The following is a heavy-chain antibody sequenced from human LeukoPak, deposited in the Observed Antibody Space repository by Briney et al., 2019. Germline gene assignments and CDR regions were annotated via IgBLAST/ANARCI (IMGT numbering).Heavy chain of an antibody. Sequence: GGSLRLSCAASGFTVSSNYMSWVRQAPGKGLEWVSVIYSGGSTYYADSVKGRFTISRDNSKNTLYLQMNSLRAEDTAVYYCARETSWNDRRHGMDVWGQGTTVTVSS. CDR3: ARETSWNDRRHGMDV. D-gene: IGHD1-1*01. V-gene: IGHV3-66*01. CDR2: IYSGGST. CDR1: GFTVSSNY. J-gene: IGHJ6*02.